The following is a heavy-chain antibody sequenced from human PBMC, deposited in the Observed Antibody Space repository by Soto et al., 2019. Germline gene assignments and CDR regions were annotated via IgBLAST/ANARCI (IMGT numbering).Heavy chain of an antibody. D-gene: IGHD3-22*01. J-gene: IGHJ6*02. Sequence: EVQLVETGGGLIQPGGSLRLSCAASGFTVSSNYMSWVRQAPGKGLEWVSVIYSGGSAYYADSVKGRFTISRDNSKNTQYLQMNSLRAEDTAVYYCARDYSSSRYYGMDVWGQGTTVTVSS. CDR1: GFTVSSNY. CDR2: IYSGGSA. CDR3: ARDYSSSRYYGMDV. V-gene: IGHV3-53*02.